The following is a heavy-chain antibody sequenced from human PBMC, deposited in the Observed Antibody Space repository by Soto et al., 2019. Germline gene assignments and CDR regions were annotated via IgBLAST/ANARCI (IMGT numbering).Heavy chain of an antibody. J-gene: IGHJ6*02. CDR1: GFTFSSYG. CDR3: ARDRRINGMDV. V-gene: IGHV3-33*01. Sequence: GGSLRLSCAASGFTFSSYGMHWVRQAPGKGLEWVAVIWYDGSNKYYADSVKGRFTISRDNSKNTLYLQMNSLRAEDTAVYYCARDRRINGMDVWGQGTTVTVSS. CDR2: IWYDGSNK. D-gene: IGHD6-6*01.